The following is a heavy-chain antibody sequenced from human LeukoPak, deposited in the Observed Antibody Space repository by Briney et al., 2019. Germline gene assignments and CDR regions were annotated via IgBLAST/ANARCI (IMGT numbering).Heavy chain of an antibody. Sequence: SETLSLTCTVSGGSISSYYWSWIRQPPGKGLEWIGEINHSGSTNYNPSLKSRVTISVDTSKNQFSLKLSSVTAADTAVYYCARGAPYYYGSGSTFDYWGQGTLVTVSS. D-gene: IGHD3-10*01. CDR1: GGSISSYY. V-gene: IGHV4-34*01. CDR3: ARGAPYYYGSGSTFDY. J-gene: IGHJ4*02. CDR2: INHSGST.